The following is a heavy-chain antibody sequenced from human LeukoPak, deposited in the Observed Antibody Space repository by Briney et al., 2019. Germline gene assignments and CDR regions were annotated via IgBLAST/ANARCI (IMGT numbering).Heavy chain of an antibody. CDR2: ISAYNGNT. V-gene: IGHV1-18*01. CDR1: GYTFTSYG. D-gene: IGHD5-12*01. CDR3: ARDHLWRDIVATIGRGAHGFDP. J-gene: IGHJ5*02. Sequence: GASVKVSCKASGYTFTSYGISWVRQAPGQGLEWMGWISAYNGNTNYAQKLQGRVTMTTDTSTSTAYMELRSLRSEDTAVYYCARDHLWRDIVATIGRGAHGFDPWGQGTLVTVSS.